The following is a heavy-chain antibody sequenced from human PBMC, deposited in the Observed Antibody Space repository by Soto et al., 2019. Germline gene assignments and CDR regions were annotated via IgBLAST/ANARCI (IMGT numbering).Heavy chain of an antibody. CDR2: INHSGST. J-gene: IGHJ6*03. CDR3: ARGSAFRSPYYYYYMDV. V-gene: IGHV4-34*01. CDR1: GGSFSGYY. Sequence: SETLSLTCAVYGGSFSGYYWSWIRQPPGKGLEWIGEINHSGSTNYNPSLKSRVTISVDTSKNQFSLKLSSVPAADTAVYYCARGSAFRSPYYYYYMDVWGKGTTVTVSS.